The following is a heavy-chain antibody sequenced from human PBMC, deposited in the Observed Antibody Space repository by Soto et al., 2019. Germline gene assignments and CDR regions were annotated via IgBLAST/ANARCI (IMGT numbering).Heavy chain of an antibody. Sequence: PGGSLRLSCAASGFTFSSYWMSWVRQAPGKGLEWVANIKQDGSEKYYVESVKGRFTISRDNAKNSLYLQMNSLRAEDTAVYYCARDRYGDYYYYFDYWGQGTLVTVS. CDR3: ARDRYGDYYYYFDY. CDR2: IKQDGSEK. V-gene: IGHV3-7*03. D-gene: IGHD4-17*01. J-gene: IGHJ4*02. CDR1: GFTFSSYW.